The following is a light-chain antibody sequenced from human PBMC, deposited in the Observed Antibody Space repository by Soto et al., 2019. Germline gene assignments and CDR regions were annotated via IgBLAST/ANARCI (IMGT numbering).Light chain of an antibody. CDR1: SSDVGGYNY. J-gene: IGLJ2*01. Sequence: QSALTQPASVSGSPGQSITISCAGTSSDVGGYNYVSWYQQHPCKAPKLMIYDVSNRPSGVSNRFSGSKSGNTASLTISGLQAEDEADYFCGSYTTSGTVFGGGTKLTVL. CDR3: GSYTTSGTV. CDR2: DVS. V-gene: IGLV2-14*03.